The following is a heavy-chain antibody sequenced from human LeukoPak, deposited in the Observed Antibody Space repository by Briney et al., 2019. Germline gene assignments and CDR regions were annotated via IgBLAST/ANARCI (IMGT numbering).Heavy chain of an antibody. CDR3: ASLTPSTPQWLASFDY. Sequence: SQTLSLTCTVSGGSISRGGYHWSWIRQPAGKGLEWIGRFYTSGTPNYNPSLKSRVTILVDTSRNQFSLKLSSVTAADTAVYYCASLTPSTPQWLASFDYWGQGTLVTVSS. D-gene: IGHD6-19*01. J-gene: IGHJ4*02. CDR2: FYTSGTP. CDR1: GGSISRGGYH. V-gene: IGHV4-61*02.